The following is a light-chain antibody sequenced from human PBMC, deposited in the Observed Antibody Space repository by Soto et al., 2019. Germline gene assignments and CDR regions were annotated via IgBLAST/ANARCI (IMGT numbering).Light chain of an antibody. J-gene: IGKJ1*01. Sequence: ETVLTQSPGTLSLSPGERATLSCRASQSVSSSYLAWYQQKPGQAPRLLISGASSRATGIPDRFSGSGSGTDFTLTISRLEPEDFAVYFCQHYGSSLWTFGQGTKVEIK. CDR2: GAS. CDR3: QHYGSSLWT. CDR1: QSVSSSY. V-gene: IGKV3-20*01.